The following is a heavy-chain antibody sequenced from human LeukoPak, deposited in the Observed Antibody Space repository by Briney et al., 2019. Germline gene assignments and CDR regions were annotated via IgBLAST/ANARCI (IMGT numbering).Heavy chain of an antibody. CDR1: GFTFSDYY. J-gene: IGHJ4*02. Sequence: PGGSLRLSCAASGFTFSDYYMSWIRRAPGKGLEWVSYISSGGSTIYYADSVKGRFTISRDNAKNSLYLQMNSPRAEDTAVYYCARHLVVATYDYWGQGTLVTVSS. D-gene: IGHD2-21*01. CDR2: ISSGGSTI. CDR3: ARHLVVATYDY. V-gene: IGHV3-11*01.